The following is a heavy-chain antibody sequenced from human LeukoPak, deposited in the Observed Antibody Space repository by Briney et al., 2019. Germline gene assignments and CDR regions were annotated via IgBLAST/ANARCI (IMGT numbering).Heavy chain of an antibody. V-gene: IGHV3-73*01. J-gene: IGHJ4*02. CDR3: TRRGHYDSSTYSYFDY. CDR1: GFTFSSYW. Sequence: PGGSLRLSCAASGFTFSSYWMSWVHQAPGKGLEWVGRIRSKANSYATAYAASVKGRFTISRDDSKNTAYLQMNGLKIEDTAVYYCTRRGHYDSSTYSYFDYWGQGTLVTVSS. D-gene: IGHD3-22*01. CDR2: IRSKANSYAT.